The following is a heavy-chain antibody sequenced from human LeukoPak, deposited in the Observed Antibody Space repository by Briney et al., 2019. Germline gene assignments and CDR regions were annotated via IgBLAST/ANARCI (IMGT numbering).Heavy chain of an antibody. Sequence: ASVKVSCKVSVYTLTELSMHWVRQAPGKGLEWMGGFDPEDGETIYAQKFQGRVTMTEDTSTDTAYMELSSLRSEDTAVYYCAPDMRNYDYVWGSPRHAFDIWGQGTMVTVSS. CDR2: FDPEDGET. D-gene: IGHD3-16*01. V-gene: IGHV1-24*01. CDR1: VYTLTELS. CDR3: APDMRNYDYVWGSPRHAFDI. J-gene: IGHJ3*02.